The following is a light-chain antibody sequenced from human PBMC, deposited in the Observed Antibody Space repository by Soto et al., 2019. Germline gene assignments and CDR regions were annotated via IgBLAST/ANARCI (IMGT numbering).Light chain of an antibody. CDR1: QTISSW. CDR3: QQYNGYSRT. Sequence: DIQMTQSPSTLSGSVGDRVTITCRASQTISSWLAWYQQKPGKAPKLLIYKASTLKSGVPSRFSGSGSGTEFTLTISSMQPDDFATFYCQQYNGYSRTFGQGTKV. V-gene: IGKV1-5*03. CDR2: KAS. J-gene: IGKJ1*01.